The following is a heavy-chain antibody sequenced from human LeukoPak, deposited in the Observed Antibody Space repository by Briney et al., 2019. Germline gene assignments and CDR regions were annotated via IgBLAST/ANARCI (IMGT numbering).Heavy chain of an antibody. V-gene: IGHV4-39*07. Sequence: SETLSLTCTVSGGSISTSNYYWGWIRQPPGKGLEWIGNIFYSGSTYYGPSLKSRLTISLDTSKNQFSLKLSSVTAADTAVYHCARAGRSGSYYYYYYMDVWGKGTTVTISS. D-gene: IGHD1-26*01. CDR3: ARAGRSGSYYYYYYMDV. CDR2: IFYSGST. J-gene: IGHJ6*03. CDR1: GGSISTSNYY.